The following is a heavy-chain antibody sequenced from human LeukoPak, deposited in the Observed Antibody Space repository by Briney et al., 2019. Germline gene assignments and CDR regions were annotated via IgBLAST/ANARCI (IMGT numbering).Heavy chain of an antibody. CDR2: IYYSGST. CDR3: ARGAPSYFDY. CDR1: GGSISSYY. J-gene: IGHJ4*02. V-gene: IGHV4-59*01. Sequence: SETLSLTCTVSGGSISSYYRSWLRQPPGKGLEWIGYIYYSGSTNYNPSLKSRVTISVDTSKNQFSLKLSSVTAADTAVYYCARGAPSYFDYWGQGTLVTVSS.